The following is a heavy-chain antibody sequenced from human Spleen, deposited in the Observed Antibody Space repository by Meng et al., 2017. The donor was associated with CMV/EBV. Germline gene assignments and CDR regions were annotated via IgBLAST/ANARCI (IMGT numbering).Heavy chain of an antibody. CDR1: GFTFSSYT. CDR2: ISGSGGGT. J-gene: IGHJ5*02. V-gene: IGHV3-23*01. Sequence: GESLKISCAASGFTFSSYTMKWVRQVPGKGLEWVSAISGSGGGTYYADSVKGRFTISRDNSKNTLYLQMNSLRAEDTAVYYCAKDLGTAMVSPNWFDPWGQGTLVTVSS. CDR3: AKDLGTAMVSPNWFDP. D-gene: IGHD5-18*01.